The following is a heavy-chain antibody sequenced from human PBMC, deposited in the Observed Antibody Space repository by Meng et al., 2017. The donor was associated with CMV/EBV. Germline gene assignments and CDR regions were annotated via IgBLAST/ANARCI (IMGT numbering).Heavy chain of an antibody. CDR2: IYTSGST. D-gene: IGHD6-13*01. CDR3: AREMPIAAAGCFDY. CDR1: GGSISSYY. Sequence: QVQLQESGPGLVKPSETLSLTCTVSGGSISSYYWSWIRQPAGKGLEWIGRIYTSGSTNYNPSLKSQVTMSVDTSKNQFSLKLSSVTAADTAVYYCAREMPIAAAGCFDYWGQGTLVTVSS. V-gene: IGHV4-4*07. J-gene: IGHJ4*02.